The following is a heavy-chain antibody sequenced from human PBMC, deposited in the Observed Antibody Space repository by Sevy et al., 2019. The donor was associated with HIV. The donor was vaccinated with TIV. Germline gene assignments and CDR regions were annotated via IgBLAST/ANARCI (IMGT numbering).Heavy chain of an antibody. CDR2: ISNSGTTI. CDR1: GFTFSSYE. D-gene: IGHD6-6*01. CDR3: AKDLTGRYSSSSGDFDY. Sequence: LSLTCAASGFTFSSYEMSWVRQAPGKGLEWVSYISNSGTTIYYSDSVKGRFTISRDNSKNTLYLQMNSLRAEDTAVYYCAKDLTGRYSSSSGDFDYWGQGTLVTVSS. J-gene: IGHJ4*02. V-gene: IGHV3-48*03.